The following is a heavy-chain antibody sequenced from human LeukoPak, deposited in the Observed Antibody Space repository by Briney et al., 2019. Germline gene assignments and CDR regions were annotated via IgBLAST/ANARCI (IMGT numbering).Heavy chain of an antibody. CDR2: MKEDGSDI. CDR1: GFSFSSYT. J-gene: IGHJ4*02. Sequence: GGSLRLSCVASGFSFSSYTMSWVRQAPGKGLEWVAKMKEDGSDIHYVDSVKGRFPICRDNAKNSLCLQMSSLRVEDTAVYYCASGGARYLDSWGQGILVTVSS. D-gene: IGHD3-16*01. CDR3: ASGGARYLDS. V-gene: IGHV3-7*01.